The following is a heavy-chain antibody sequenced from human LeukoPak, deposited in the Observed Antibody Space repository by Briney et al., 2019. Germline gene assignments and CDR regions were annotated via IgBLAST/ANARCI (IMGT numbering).Heavy chain of an antibody. J-gene: IGHJ3*02. V-gene: IGHV3-30*02. CDR1: GFTFSSYG. CDR3: TRSTYCNSTSCYPGAFDI. D-gene: IGHD2-2*01. CDR2: IRYDGSNK. Sequence: GGSLRLSCAASGFTFSSYGMHWVRQAPGKGLEWVAFIRYDGSNKYYADSVKGRFTISRGNAKNFLYLQMNSLRAGDTAVYYCTRSTYCNSTSCYPGAFDIWGQGTMVTVSA.